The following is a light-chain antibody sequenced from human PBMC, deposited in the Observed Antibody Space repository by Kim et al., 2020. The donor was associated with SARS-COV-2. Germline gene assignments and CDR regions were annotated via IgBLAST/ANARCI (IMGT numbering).Light chain of an antibody. CDR3: NSRDSSGNHYV. V-gene: IGLV3-19*01. CDR2: GKN. Sequence: ALGQRVRIKCQGDSVRSYYARWYQQKPGQAPILVIYGKNNRPSGIPDRFSGSSSGNTASLTITGAQAEDEADYYCNSRDSSGNHYVFGTGTKVTVL. CDR1: SVRSYY. J-gene: IGLJ1*01.